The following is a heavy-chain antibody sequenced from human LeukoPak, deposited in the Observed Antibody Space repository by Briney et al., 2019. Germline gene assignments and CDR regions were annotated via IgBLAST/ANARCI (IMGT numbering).Heavy chain of an antibody. J-gene: IGHJ5*02. CDR2: MXSDGSST. CDR3: AREDTAMVSGGTYNWFDP. Sequence: VRQXPGKGLVWXXXMXSDGSSTRYADSVKGRFTISRDNAKNTLYLQMNSLRAEDTAVYYCAREDTAMVSGGTYNWFDPWGQGTLVSVSS. V-gene: IGHV3-74*01. D-gene: IGHD5-18*01.